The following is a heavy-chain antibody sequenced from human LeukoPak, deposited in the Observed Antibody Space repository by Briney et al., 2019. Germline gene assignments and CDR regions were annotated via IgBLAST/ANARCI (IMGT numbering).Heavy chain of an antibody. CDR2: INPNSGGT. Sequence: ASVKVSCKASGYTFTGYYMHWVRQAPGQGLEWMGWINPNSGGTNYAQKFQGRVTMTRDMSTSTDYMELSSLRSEDTAVYYCARDNSVEDTAWWFDPWAQGTLVTVSS. D-gene: IGHD4-23*01. CDR3: ARDNSVEDTAWWFDP. V-gene: IGHV1-2*02. J-gene: IGHJ5*02. CDR1: GYTFTGYY.